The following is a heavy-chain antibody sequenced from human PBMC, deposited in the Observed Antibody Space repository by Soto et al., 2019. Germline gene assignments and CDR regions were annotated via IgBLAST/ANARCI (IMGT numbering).Heavy chain of an antibody. CDR2: IYPGDSDT. V-gene: IGHV5-51*01. Sequence: PGESLKISCKGSGYSFTSYWIGWVRQMPGKGLEWMGIIYPGDSDTRYSPSFQGQVTISADKSISTAYLQWSSLKASDTAMYYCAICKYPNSSGWYNPLDCWGEGTLVTVSS. CDR1: GYSFTSYW. D-gene: IGHD6-19*01. J-gene: IGHJ4*02. CDR3: AICKYPNSSGWYNPLDC.